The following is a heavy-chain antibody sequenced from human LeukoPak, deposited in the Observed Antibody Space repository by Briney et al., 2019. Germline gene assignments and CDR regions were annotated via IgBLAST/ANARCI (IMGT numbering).Heavy chain of an antibody. CDR3: ARDPSPYYYDSSGYSDY. D-gene: IGHD3-22*01. CDR2: ISSSSSYI. V-gene: IGHV3-21*01. Sequence: PGGSLRLSCAASGFTFSSYSMNWVRQAPGKGLEWVSSISSSSSYIYYADSVKGRFTISRDNAKNSLYLQMNSLRAEDTAVYYCARDPSPYYYDSSGYSDYWGQGTLVTVSS. J-gene: IGHJ4*02. CDR1: GFTFSSYS.